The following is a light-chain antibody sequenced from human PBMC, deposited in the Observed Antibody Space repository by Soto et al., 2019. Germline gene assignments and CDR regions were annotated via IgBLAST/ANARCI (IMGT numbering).Light chain of an antibody. V-gene: IGLV2-14*01. CDR2: GVS. Sequence: QSAPTQPASVSGSPGQSITISCTGISSDVGGYNYISWYQQHPGKAPKLIIYGVSNRPSGVSDRFSGSKSDNTASLTISGLQAEDEADYYCSSYTSSGTPVVFGGGTKLTVL. CDR1: SSDVGGYNY. CDR3: SSYTSSGTPVV. J-gene: IGLJ2*01.